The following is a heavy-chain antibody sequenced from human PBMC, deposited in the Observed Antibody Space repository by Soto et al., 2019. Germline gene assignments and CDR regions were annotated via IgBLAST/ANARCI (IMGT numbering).Heavy chain of an antibody. CDR1: GFTVSSNY. V-gene: IGHV3-53*01. CDR3: ARDGAISVASTMDAFDI. J-gene: IGHJ3*02. CDR2: IYSGGSI. D-gene: IGHD6-19*01. Sequence: EVQLVESGGGLIQPGGSLRLSCAASGFTVSSNYMSWVRQAPGKGLEWVSVIYSGGSIYYADSVKGRFTISRDNSRNTLYLQMNSLRAEDTAVYYCARDGAISVASTMDAFDIWGQGTMVTVSS.